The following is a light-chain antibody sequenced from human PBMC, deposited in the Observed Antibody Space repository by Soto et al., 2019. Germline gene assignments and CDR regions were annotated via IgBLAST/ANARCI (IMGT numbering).Light chain of an antibody. CDR1: QSISIW. J-gene: IGKJ1*01. CDR2: KAS. CDR3: QQNNSDST. Sequence: DIQMTQSPSTLSASVGDRVTITCRASQSISIWLAWYQQKPGKAPKLLIYKASSLESGVPSRFSGSGSGTKFPLTINSLQPDDFATYYCQQNNSDSTFGQGTKVEIK. V-gene: IGKV1-5*03.